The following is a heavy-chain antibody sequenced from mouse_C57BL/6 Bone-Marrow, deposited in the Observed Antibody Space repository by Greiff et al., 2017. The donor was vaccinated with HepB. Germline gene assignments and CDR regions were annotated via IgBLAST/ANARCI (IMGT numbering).Heavy chain of an antibody. CDR2: IDPENGDT. Sequence: VQLQQSGAELVRPGASVKLSCTASGFNIKDDYMHWVKQRPEQGLEWIGWIDPENGDTEYASKFQGKATITADTSSNTAYLQLSSLTSEDTAVYYCTTDDYDRFAYWGQGTLVTVSA. D-gene: IGHD2-4*01. J-gene: IGHJ3*01. CDR3: TTDDYDRFAY. V-gene: IGHV14-4*01. CDR1: GFNIKDDY.